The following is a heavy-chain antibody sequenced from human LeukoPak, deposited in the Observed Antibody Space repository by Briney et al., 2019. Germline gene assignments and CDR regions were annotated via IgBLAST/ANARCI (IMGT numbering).Heavy chain of an antibody. J-gene: IGHJ5*02. Sequence: SETLSLTCTVSGGSISSYYWSWIRQPPGKGLEWIGYIYYSGSTNYNPSLKSRVTISVDTSKNQFSLKLSSVTAADTAVYYCARGAAAGIIWDWFDPWGQGTLVTVSS. CDR1: GGSISSYY. V-gene: IGHV4-59*01. CDR2: IYYSGST. D-gene: IGHD6-13*01. CDR3: ARGAAAGIIWDWFDP.